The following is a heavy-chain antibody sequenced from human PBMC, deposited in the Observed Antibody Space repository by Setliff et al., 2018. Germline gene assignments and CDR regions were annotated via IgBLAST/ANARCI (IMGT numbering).Heavy chain of an antibody. D-gene: IGHD1-26*01. CDR3: AKDMGAVDY. Sequence: PGGSLRLSCAVSGFTFNNSWMTWVRQAPGKGLEWVSAISGSGGSTYYADSVKGRFTISRDNSKNTLYLQMNSLRAEDTAVYYCAKDMGAVDYWGQGTLVTVSS. CDR1: GFTFNNSW. J-gene: IGHJ4*02. CDR2: ISGSGGST. V-gene: IGHV3-23*01.